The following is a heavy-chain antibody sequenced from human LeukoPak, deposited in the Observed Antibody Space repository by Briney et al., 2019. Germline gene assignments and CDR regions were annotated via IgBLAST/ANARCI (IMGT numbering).Heavy chain of an antibody. J-gene: IGHJ3*02. CDR1: GGSISSSSYY. V-gene: IGHV4-39*02. D-gene: IGHD3-16*02. CDR3: AREGMITFGGVIAALRAFDI. Sequence: PSETLSLTCTVSGGSISSSSYYWGWIRQPPGKGLEWIGSIYYSGSTYYNPSLKSRVTISVDTSKNQFSLKLSSVTAADTAVYYCAREGMITFGGVIAALRAFDIWGQGTMVTVSS. CDR2: IYYSGST.